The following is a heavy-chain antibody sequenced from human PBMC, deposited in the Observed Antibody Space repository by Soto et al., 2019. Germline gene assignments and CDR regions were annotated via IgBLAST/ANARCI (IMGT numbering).Heavy chain of an antibody. CDR3: AGELDIHHGLGY. Sequence: PSQTLSLTCAISWGSVSSNTATWNWVRQSPSRGLEWLGRTYCRSNWNFDYALSVKSRITINPDTSKSQFSLQLSSLTPEDTAVYYCAGELDIHHGLGYWGPGTSVTVSS. J-gene: IGHJ4*02. CDR2: TYCRSNWNF. V-gene: IGHV6-1*01. CDR1: WGSVSSNTAT. D-gene: IGHD3-3*02.